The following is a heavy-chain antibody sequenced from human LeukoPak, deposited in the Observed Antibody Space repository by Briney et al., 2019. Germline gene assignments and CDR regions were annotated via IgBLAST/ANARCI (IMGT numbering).Heavy chain of an antibody. CDR3: AGSSSSSENDAFDI. Sequence: GGSLRLSCAASGFTFSSYGMHWVRQAPGKGLEWGAVLLHDGSNKSYADSVKGRFTISRDNSKNTLYLQMNSLRAEDTAVYYCAGSSSSSENDAFDIWGQGTMVTV. V-gene: IGHV3-33*01. CDR2: LLHDGSNK. CDR1: GFTFSSYG. D-gene: IGHD6-13*01. J-gene: IGHJ3*02.